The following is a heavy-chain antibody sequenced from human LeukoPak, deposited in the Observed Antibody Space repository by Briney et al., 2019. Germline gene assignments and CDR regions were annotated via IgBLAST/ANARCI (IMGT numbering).Heavy chain of an antibody. J-gene: IGHJ5*02. CDR1: KFTFNSYE. V-gene: IGHV3-48*03. CDR3: ARARDHSSSWYLYWFDP. Sequence: GGSLRLSCAASKFTFNSYEMNWVRQAPGKGLAWVSYIGTSGRTIFHADSVKGRFTISRDNAKNSLYLQMNSLRAEDTAVYYCARARDHSSSWYLYWFDPWGQGTLVTVSS. CDR2: IGTSGRTI. D-gene: IGHD6-13*01.